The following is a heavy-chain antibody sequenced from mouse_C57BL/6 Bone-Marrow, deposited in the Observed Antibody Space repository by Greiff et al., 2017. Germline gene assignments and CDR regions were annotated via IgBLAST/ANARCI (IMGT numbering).Heavy chain of an antibody. CDR1: GYTFTSYG. D-gene: IGHD1-1*01. CDR3: SRGSCGSRYCDD. CDR2: IYPRSGNT. V-gene: IGHV1-81*01. J-gene: IGHJ2*01. Sequence: QVQLQQSGAELARPGASVKLSCKASGYTFTSYGISWVKQRTGQGLEWIGEIYPRSGNTYYNEKFKGKATLTADKSSSTAYMELRMLTSEDSAVYFCSRGSCGSRYCDDWGQGTTLTVSS.